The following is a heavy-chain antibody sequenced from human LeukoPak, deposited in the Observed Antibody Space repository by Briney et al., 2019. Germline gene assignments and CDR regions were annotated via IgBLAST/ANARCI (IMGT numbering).Heavy chain of an antibody. D-gene: IGHD5-12*01. CDR3: ARDSGGYDYYYYYGMDV. CDR1: GGSISSYY. Sequence: SETLSLTCTVSGGSISSYYWSWIRQPPRKGLEWIGYIYYSGSTNYNPSLKSRVTISVDTSKNQFSLKLSSVTAADTAVYYCARDSGGYDYYYYYGMDVWGQGTTVTVSS. V-gene: IGHV4-59*01. J-gene: IGHJ6*02. CDR2: IYYSGST.